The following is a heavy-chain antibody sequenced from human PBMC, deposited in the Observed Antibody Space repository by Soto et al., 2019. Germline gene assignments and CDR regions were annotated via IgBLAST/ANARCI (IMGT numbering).Heavy chain of an antibody. J-gene: IGHJ4*02. CDR3: ARDSNSWPKYYFDY. CDR1: GFTFSIYA. D-gene: IGHD6-13*01. V-gene: IGHV3-30-3*01. CDR2: ISYAGNNK. Sequence: GGSLRLSCAASGFTFSIYAMHWVRQAPGKGLEWVAVISYAGNNKYYADSVKGRFTISRDNSKNTLYLQMNSLRDEDTAVYYCARDSNSWPKYYFDYWGQGTLVTV.